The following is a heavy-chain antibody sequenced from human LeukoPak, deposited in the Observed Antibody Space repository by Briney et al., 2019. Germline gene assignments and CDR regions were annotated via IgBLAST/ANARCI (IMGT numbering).Heavy chain of an antibody. D-gene: IGHD6-13*01. CDR2: INWDGEAT. V-gene: IGHV3-20*04. J-gene: IGHJ4*02. CDR3: ARDLSSSWYSLAY. CDR1: GVTIADHG. Sequence: TGGSLRLSCAASGVTIADHGMSWVRQVPGKGLEWVSGINWDGEATGYADSVKGRFTISRDNAKKSLYLEMNSQRDDDTALYYCARDLSSSWYSLAYWGQGTLVTVSS.